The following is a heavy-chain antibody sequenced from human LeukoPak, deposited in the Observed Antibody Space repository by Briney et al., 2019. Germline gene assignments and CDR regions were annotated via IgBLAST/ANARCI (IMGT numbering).Heavy chain of an antibody. CDR2: IYYSGST. D-gene: IGHD6-6*01. J-gene: IGHJ4*02. V-gene: IGHV4-59*08. CDR1: GGSISSYY. Sequence: SETLSLTCTVSGGSISSYYWSWIRQPPGKGLEWIGYIYYSGSTNYNPSLKSRVTISVDTSKNQFSLRLTSVTAADTAVYYCARHAHSSIAANIDYWGQGTQVTVSS. CDR3: ARHAHSSIAANIDY.